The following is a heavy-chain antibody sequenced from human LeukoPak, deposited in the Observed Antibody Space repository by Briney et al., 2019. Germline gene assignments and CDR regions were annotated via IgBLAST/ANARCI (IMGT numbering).Heavy chain of an antibody. Sequence: ASVKVSCKASGYTFTSYGISWVRQAPGQGLEWMGWISAYNGNTNYAQKLQGRVTMTTDTSTSTAYMELRSLRSDGTAVYYCARGTYLDYYYYMDVWGKGTTVTVSS. V-gene: IGHV1-18*01. CDR2: ISAYNGNT. J-gene: IGHJ6*03. CDR1: GYTFTSYG. D-gene: IGHD1-1*01. CDR3: ARGTYLDYYYYMDV.